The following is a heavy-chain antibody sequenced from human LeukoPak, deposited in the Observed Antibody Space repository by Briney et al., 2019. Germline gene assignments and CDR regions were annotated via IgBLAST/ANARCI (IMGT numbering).Heavy chain of an antibody. V-gene: IGHV3-30*02. D-gene: IGHD3-16*02. CDR2: IRHDGTNK. CDR1: GFTFNNYG. Sequence: GGSLRLSCAASGFTFNNYGMHWVRQAPGKGLEWVAFIRHDGTNKYYADSVKGRFTISRDNSKNTLYPQMNSLRAEDTAVYYCAKDLSMTGPPADYWGQGTLVTVSS. CDR3: AKDLSMTGPPADY. J-gene: IGHJ4*02.